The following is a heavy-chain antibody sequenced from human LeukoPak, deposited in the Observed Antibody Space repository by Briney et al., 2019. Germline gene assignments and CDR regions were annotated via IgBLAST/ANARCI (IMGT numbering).Heavy chain of an antibody. Sequence: PGGSLRLSCAASGFTFDDYAMHWVRQAPGKGLEWVSGISWNSGSIGYANSVKGRFTISRDNSKNTLYLQMNSLRAEDTAVYYCARGGNGESYYTYWGQGTLVTVSS. D-gene: IGHD1-26*01. CDR2: ISWNSGSI. V-gene: IGHV3-9*01. J-gene: IGHJ4*02. CDR1: GFTFDDYA. CDR3: ARGGNGESYYTY.